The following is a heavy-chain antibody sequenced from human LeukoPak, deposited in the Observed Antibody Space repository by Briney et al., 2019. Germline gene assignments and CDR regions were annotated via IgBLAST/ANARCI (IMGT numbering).Heavy chain of an antibody. Sequence: PSETLSLTCTVSGGSISSGDYYWSWIRQPPGKGLEWIGYIYYSGSTYYNPSLKSRVTISVDTSKNQFSLKLSSVTAADTAVYYCARSSQQLVEYFDYWGQGTLVTVSS. CDR2: IYYSGST. J-gene: IGHJ4*02. V-gene: IGHV4-30-4*08. CDR1: GGSISSGDYY. D-gene: IGHD6-13*01. CDR3: ARSSQQLVEYFDY.